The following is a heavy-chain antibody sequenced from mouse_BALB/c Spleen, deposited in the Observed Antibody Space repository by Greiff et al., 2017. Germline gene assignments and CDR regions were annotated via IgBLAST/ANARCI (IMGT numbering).Heavy chain of an antibody. CDR1: GFTFSSFG. CDR2: ISSGSSTI. CDR3: ARETGRATGLDY. J-gene: IGHJ2*01. Sequence: EVKLVESGGGLVQPGGSRKLSCAASGFTFSSFGMHWVRQAPEKGLEWVAYISSGSSTIYYADTVKGRFTISRDNPKNTLFLQMTSLRSEGTAMYYCARETGRATGLDYWGQGTTLTVSS. V-gene: IGHV5-17*02. D-gene: IGHD3-2*01.